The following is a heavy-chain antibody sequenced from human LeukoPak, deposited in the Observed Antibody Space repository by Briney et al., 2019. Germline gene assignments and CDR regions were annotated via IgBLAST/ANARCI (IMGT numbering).Heavy chain of an antibody. Sequence: SETLSLTCAVYGGSFSGHYWNWIRQPPGKGLDWVGEINDSGSTNYNPSLRSRVTISVDTSKNQFSLKLTSVTAADTAVYYCASTYFDTSGFSPLDNWGQGILVTVSS. V-gene: IGHV4-34*01. CDR1: GGSFSGHY. J-gene: IGHJ4*02. D-gene: IGHD3-22*01. CDR2: INDSGST. CDR3: ASTYFDTSGFSPLDN.